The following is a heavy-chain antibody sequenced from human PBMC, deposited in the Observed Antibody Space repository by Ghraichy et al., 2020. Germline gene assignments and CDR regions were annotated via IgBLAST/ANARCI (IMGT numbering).Heavy chain of an antibody. J-gene: IGHJ6*03. V-gene: IGHV4-34*01. CDR1: GGSFSGYY. CDR3: ARGQRATYYYYMDV. Sequence: SETLSLTCAVYGGSFSGYYWSWIRQPPGKGLEWIGEINHSGSTNYNPSLKSRVTISVDTSKNQFSLKLSSVTAADTAVYYCARGQRATYYYYMDVWGKGTTVTVSS. CDR2: INHSGST.